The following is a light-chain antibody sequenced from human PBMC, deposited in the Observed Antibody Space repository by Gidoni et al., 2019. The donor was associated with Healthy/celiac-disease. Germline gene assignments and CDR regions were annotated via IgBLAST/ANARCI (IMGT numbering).Light chain of an antibody. V-gene: IGKV1-39*01. CDR3: QQCYSTPLT. CDR1: QSISSY. CDR2: AAS. J-gene: IGKJ4*01. Sequence: PCRASQSISSYLNWYQQKPGKAPKLLIYAASSLESGVPSRFSGSGSGTDFTLTISSLQPEDFATYYCQQCYSTPLTFGGGTKVEIK.